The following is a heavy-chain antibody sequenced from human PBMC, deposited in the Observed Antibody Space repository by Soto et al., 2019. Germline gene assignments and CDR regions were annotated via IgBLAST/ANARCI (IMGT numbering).Heavy chain of an antibody. J-gene: IGHJ6*02. Sequence: QVHLVESGGGVVQPGRSLRLSCAASGFTFNNYGMHWVRQAPGKGLEWVAIIWNDGSNSFYANSVRGRFTISRDNSKNTLYLQMSSLRAEDTAVYYCARRQISPPTRGEATDRGGMNVWGQGTTGTVSS. D-gene: IGHD2-21*02. V-gene: IGHV3-33*01. CDR3: ARRQISPPTRGEATDRGGMNV. CDR1: GFTFNNYG. CDR2: IWNDGSNS.